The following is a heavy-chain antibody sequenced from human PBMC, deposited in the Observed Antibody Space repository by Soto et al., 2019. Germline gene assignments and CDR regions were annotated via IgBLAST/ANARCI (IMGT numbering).Heavy chain of an antibody. CDR1: GFTFSSYA. J-gene: IGHJ4*02. Sequence: EVQLLESGGGLVQPGGSLRLSCAASGFTFSSYAMSWVRQAPGKGLEWVSAISGSGGSTYYADSVKGRFTISRDNSKNTLYLQMNSLRAEDTSVYYCLPLLGELSLALDYWGQGTLVTVSS. V-gene: IGHV3-23*01. D-gene: IGHD3-16*02. CDR3: LPLLGELSLALDY. CDR2: ISGSGGST.